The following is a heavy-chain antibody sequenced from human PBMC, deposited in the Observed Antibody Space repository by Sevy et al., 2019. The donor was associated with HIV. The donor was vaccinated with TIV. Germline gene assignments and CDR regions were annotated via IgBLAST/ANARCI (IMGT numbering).Heavy chain of an antibody. CDR2: ITPQTGGT. J-gene: IGHJ4*02. V-gene: IGHV1-2*02. CDR3: ARMGDYFDTSGYYPLKY. CDR1: GYTFTEYY. D-gene: IGHD3-22*01. Sequence: ASVKVTCKASGYTFTEYYVHWLRQAPGQGLEGMGGITPQTGGTYFVKKFQDRVTRTTATSINAVYMELSGLKFDDTAIFYCARMGDYFDTSGYYPLKYWGLGTLVTVSS.